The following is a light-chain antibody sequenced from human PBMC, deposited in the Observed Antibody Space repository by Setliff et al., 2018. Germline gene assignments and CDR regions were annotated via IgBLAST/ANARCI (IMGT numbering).Light chain of an antibody. CDR3: ISYAGSNNDV. CDR2: EVT. CDR1: SSDVGGYKY. J-gene: IGLJ1*01. V-gene: IGLV2-8*01. Sequence: QSALTQPHSASGSPGQSVTISCTGTSSDVGGYKYVSWFQQHPGKAPKLMIYEVTKRPSGVPDRFSGSKSGNTASLTVSGLQAEDEADYYCISYAGSNNDVFGTGTKVTVL.